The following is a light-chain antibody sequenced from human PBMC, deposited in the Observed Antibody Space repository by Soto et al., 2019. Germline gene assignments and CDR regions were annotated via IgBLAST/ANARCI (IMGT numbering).Light chain of an antibody. CDR1: QSLLHSNGYNY. Sequence: EIVMTQSPLSLPVTPGEPASISCRSSQSLLHSNGYNYLDWYLXRQGQSQQLXIYLSSNRASGVPDRFSGSGSGTDFTLKISRVEAEDVAVYYCMQALQTPFTFGPGTKVDIK. J-gene: IGKJ3*01. CDR3: MQALQTPFT. V-gene: IGKV2-28*01. CDR2: LSS.